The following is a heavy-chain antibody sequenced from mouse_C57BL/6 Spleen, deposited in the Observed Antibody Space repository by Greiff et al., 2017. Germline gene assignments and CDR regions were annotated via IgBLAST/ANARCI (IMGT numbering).Heavy chain of an antibody. CDR3: ARDQTGTFDY. CDR1: GYTFTSYW. V-gene: IGHV1-64*01. CDR2: IHPNSGST. D-gene: IGHD4-1*01. J-gene: IGHJ2*01. Sequence: QVQLQQPGAELVKPGASVKLSCKASGYTFTSYWMHWVKQRPGQGLEWIGMIHPNSGSTNDNEKFKSKATLTVDKSASTAYLQLSSLTSEDSAVYYCARDQTGTFDYWGQGTTLTVSS.